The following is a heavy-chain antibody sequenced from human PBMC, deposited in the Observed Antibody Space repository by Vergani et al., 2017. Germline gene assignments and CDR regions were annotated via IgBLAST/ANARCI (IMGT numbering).Heavy chain of an antibody. CDR3: ARQGRMLTGYYFSYYYYMDV. Sequence: EVQLVQSGAEVKKPGESLRISCKGSGYSFTSYRISWVRQMPGKGLEWMGRIDHSDSYTNYSPSFQGHVTISADKSISTAYLQWSSLKASDTAMYYCARQGRMLTGYYFSYYYYMDVWGKGTTVTVSS. CDR1: GYSFTSYR. D-gene: IGHD3-9*01. CDR2: IDHSDSYT. V-gene: IGHV5-10-1*03. J-gene: IGHJ6*03.